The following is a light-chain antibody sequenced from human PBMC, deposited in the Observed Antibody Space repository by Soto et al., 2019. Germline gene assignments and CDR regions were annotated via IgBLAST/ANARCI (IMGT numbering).Light chain of an antibody. J-gene: IGLJ2*01. V-gene: IGLV2-14*01. Sequence: SVLTQPASVSGSPGQSITISCTGTSSDVGGYNYVSWYQQHPGKAPKLMIYDVSNRPSGVSNRFSGSKSGNTASLTISGLQAEDEADYYCSSYTSSSTVVFGGGT. CDR3: SSYTSSSTVV. CDR2: DVS. CDR1: SSDVGGYNY.